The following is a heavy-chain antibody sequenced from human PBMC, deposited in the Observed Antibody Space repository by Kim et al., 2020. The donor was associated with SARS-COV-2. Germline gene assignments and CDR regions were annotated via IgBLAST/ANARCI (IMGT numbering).Heavy chain of an antibody. CDR3: ARTYCSGGTCGGGFDY. CDR1: GDSVSSNSAA. V-gene: IGHV6-1*01. CDR2: TYYRSKCFN. J-gene: IGHJ4*02. D-gene: IGHD2-15*01. Sequence: SQTLSLTCAISGDSVSSNSAAWNWIRQSPSRGLEWLGRTYYRSKCFNDYALSVRSRITINPDTSMNQFSLHLDSVTPEDTAVYYCARTYCSGGTCGGGFDYWGQGTLVTVSS.